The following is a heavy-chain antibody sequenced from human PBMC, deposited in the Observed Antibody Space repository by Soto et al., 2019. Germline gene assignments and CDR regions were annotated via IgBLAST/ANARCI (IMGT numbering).Heavy chain of an antibody. Sequence: QVQLQESGPGLVKPSQTLSLTCTVSGGSISSGDYYWSWIRQPPGKGLEWVGYIYYSGSTYYNPSPXSXXTISVDTSKYQSSLLLTSVTAADTAVYYCASISYGYIFYDYWCQGTLVTVSS. CDR1: GGSISSGDYY. D-gene: IGHD5-18*01. CDR3: ASISYGYIFYDY. V-gene: IGHV4-30-4*01. J-gene: IGHJ4*02. CDR2: IYYSGST.